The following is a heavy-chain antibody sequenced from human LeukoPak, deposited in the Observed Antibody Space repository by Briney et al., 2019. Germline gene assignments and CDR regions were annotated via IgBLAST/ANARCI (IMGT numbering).Heavy chain of an antibody. CDR3: ARDGAWGMANYYFDY. V-gene: IGHV3-30*02. J-gene: IGHJ4*02. D-gene: IGHD3-16*01. CDR1: GFTFSSYG. Sequence: GGSLRLSCAASGFTFSSYGMHWVRQAPGKGLEWVAFIRYDGSNKYYADSVKGRFTISRDNAKNSLYLQMNSLRAEDTAVYYCARDGAWGMANYYFDYWGQGTLVTVSA. CDR2: IRYDGSNK.